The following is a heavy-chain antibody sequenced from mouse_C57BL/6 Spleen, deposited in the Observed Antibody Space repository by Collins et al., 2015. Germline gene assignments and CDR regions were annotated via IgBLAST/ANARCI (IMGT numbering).Heavy chain of an antibody. CDR1: GYSITSDYA. J-gene: IGHJ4*01. CDR3: ASGAVPSYAMDY. V-gene: IGHV3-2*02. CDR2: ISYSGST. D-gene: IGHD3-3*01. Sequence: DVQLQESGPGLVKPSQSLSLTCTVTGYSITSDYAWNWIRQFPGNKLEWMGYISYSGSTSYNPSLKSRISITRDTSKNQFFLQLNSVTTEDTATYYCASGAVPSYAMDYWGQGTSVTVSS.